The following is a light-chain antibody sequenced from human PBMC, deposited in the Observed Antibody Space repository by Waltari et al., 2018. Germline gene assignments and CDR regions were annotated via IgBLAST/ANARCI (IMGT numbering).Light chain of an antibody. V-gene: IGKV1-39*01. CDR1: QSISSY. CDR2: AAS. CDR3: QQSYSTPIT. Sequence: DIQMTQSPSSLSASVGDRVTLTCRASQSISSYLNWYQQKPGKAPKRLIYAASSLQSGVPSRFSGSGSGTDFTLTISSLQPEDFATYYCQQSYSTPITFGQGTRLEIK. J-gene: IGKJ5*01.